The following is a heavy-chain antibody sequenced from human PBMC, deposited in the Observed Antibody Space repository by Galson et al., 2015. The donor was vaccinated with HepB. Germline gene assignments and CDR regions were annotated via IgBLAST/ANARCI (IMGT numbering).Heavy chain of an antibody. V-gene: IGHV3-74*01. Sequence: SLRLSCAASGVTFKYYWIHWVRRPQEKGLEWVSCIDSDGESTSYADSVRGRFTISGDSAKNTVYLQMNSLRAEDTAVYYCARPYYDGGWGQGTLVTVSS. CDR1: GVTFKYYW. CDR2: IDSDGEST. J-gene: IGHJ4*02. D-gene: IGHD3-16*01. CDR3: ARPYYDGG.